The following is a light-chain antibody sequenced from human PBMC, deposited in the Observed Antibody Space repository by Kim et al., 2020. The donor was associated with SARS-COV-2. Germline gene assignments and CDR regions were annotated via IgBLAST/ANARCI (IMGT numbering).Light chain of an antibody. CDR3: QQYNSYSLT. V-gene: IGKV1-5*03. J-gene: IGKJ4*01. CDR1: QSISSW. Sequence: IQMTQSPSTLSASVGDRVTSTCRASQSISSWLAWYQQKPGKVPKLLIYKASSLESGVPSRFSGSGSGTEFTLTISSLQPDDFATYYCQQYNSYSLTFGGGTKVDIK. CDR2: KAS.